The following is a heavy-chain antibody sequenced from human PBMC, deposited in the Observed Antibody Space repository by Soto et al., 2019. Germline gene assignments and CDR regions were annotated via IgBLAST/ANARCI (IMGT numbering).Heavy chain of an antibody. CDR3: AKDRDRGTAMVRGFDY. J-gene: IGHJ4*02. D-gene: IGHD5-18*01. CDR2: ISGSGGST. Sequence: GGSLRLSCAASGFTFSSYAMSWVRQAPGKGLEWVSAISGSGGSTYYADSVKGRFTISRDNSKNTLYLQMNSLRAEDTAVYYCAKDRDRGTAMVRGFDYWGQGTLVTVSS. V-gene: IGHV3-23*01. CDR1: GFTFSSYA.